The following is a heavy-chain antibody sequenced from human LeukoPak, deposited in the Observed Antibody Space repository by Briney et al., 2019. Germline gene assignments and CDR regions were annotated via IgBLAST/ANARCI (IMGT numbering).Heavy chain of an antibody. J-gene: IGHJ4*02. V-gene: IGHV4-4*02. CDR1: GGSIANTNY. Sequence: PSETLSLTCGVSGGSIANTNYWTWVRQPPGKGLEWIGEVNLQGSTNYNPSLMGRVAISVDTSENHISLQLTSVTAADTAVYYCAREGGPYRPLDYSGQGTLVTVSS. CDR3: AREGGPYRPLDY. CDR2: VNLQGST.